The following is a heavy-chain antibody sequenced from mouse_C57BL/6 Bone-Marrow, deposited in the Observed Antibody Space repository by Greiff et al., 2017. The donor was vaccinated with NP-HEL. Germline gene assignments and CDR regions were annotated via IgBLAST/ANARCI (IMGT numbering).Heavy chain of an antibody. J-gene: IGHJ2*01. CDR1: GYTFTSYW. V-gene: IGHV1-64*01. Sequence: VQLQQPGAELVKPGASVKLSCKASGYTFTSYWMHWVKQRPGQGLEWIGMIHPNSGSTNYNEKFKSKATLTVDKSSSTAYMQLSSLTSEDSAVYYCAVYDGYYGYFDYWGQGTTLTVAS. CDR3: AVYDGYYGYFDY. CDR2: IHPNSGST. D-gene: IGHD2-3*01.